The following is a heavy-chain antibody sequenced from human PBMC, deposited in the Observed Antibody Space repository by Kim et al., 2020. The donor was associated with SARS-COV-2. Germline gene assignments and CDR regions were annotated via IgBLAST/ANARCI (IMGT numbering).Heavy chain of an antibody. D-gene: IGHD2-2*01. Sequence: ADSVKGRFTISRDNSKNSLYLQMNSLRTEDTALYYCAKARTGVPAAIYDYWGQGTLVTVSS. V-gene: IGHV3-43*01. CDR3: AKARTGVPAAIYDY. J-gene: IGHJ4*02.